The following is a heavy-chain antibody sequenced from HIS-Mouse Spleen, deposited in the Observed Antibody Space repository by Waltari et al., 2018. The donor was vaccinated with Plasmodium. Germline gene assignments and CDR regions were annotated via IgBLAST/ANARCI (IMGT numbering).Heavy chain of an antibody. CDR1: GFTFNSYA. J-gene: IGHJ4*02. CDR2: ISYDGSNK. V-gene: IGHV3-30-3*01. CDR3: ARDRRLAFDY. D-gene: IGHD2-15*01. Sequence: QVQLVESGGGVVQPGRSLRLSCAASGFTFNSYAMHWVRQAPGKGLEWVAVISYDGSNKYYADSGKGRFTISRDNSKNTLYLQMNSLRAEDTAVYYCARDRRLAFDYWGQGTLVTVSS.